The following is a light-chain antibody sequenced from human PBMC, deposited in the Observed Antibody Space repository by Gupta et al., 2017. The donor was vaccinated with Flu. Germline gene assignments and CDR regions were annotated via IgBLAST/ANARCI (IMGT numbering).Light chain of an antibody. CDR3: QAYDNSRSVSKV. Sequence: QFVLTQPPSVSGAPGQRVTISCTGSTSNIGAGYDVHWYQQVPGRAPKRLIFGNNNRPSGGADRFSGSKSATSASLAIAGLQAEDEADYYCQAYDNSRSVSKVFGGGTKLTVL. V-gene: IGLV1-40*01. CDR2: GNN. CDR1: TSNIGAGYD. J-gene: IGLJ3*02.